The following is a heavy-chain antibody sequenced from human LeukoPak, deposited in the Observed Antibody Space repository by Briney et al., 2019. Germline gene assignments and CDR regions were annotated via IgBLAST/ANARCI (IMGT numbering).Heavy chain of an antibody. CDR2: INHSGST. V-gene: IGHV4-34*01. CDR3: ARGVRVGFDY. J-gene: IGHJ4*02. CDR1: GGSFSGYY. Sequence: SETLSLTXAVYGGSFSGYYWSWIRQPPGKGLEWIGEINHSGSTNYNPSLKSRVTISVDTSKNQFSLKLSSVTAADTAVYYCARGVRVGFDYWGQGTLVTVSS.